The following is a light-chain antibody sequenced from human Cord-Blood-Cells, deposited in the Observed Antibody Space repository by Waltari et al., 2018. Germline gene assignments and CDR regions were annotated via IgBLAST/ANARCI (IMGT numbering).Light chain of an antibody. V-gene: IGKV1-33*01. CDR3: QQYDNLPLT. J-gene: IGKJ4*01. CDR2: DAA. Sequence: DIQMTQSPSSLSASVGDRVTITCQASQDISNYLNWYKQKPGKAPKLRIYDAANLETGVPSSFSGSGSGTDFTFTISSQQPEDIATYYCQQYDNLPLTFGGGTKVEIK. CDR1: QDISNY.